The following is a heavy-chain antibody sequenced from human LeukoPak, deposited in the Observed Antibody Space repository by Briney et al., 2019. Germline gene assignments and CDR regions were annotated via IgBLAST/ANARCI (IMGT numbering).Heavy chain of an antibody. CDR2: IWYDGSNK. CDR3: ARDGPVGLVLDY. CDR1: GFTFSSYG. D-gene: IGHD6-13*01. J-gene: IGHJ4*02. V-gene: IGHV3-33*01. Sequence: PGRSLRLSCTASGFTFSSYGMHWVRQAPGKGLEWVAVIWYDGSNKYYADSVKGRFTISRDNSKNTLYLQMNSLRAEDTAVYYCARDGPVGLVLDYWGQGTLVTVSS.